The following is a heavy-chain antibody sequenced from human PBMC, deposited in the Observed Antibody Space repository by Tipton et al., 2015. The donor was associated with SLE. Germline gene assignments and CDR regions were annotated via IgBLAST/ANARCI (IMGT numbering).Heavy chain of an antibody. D-gene: IGHD1/OR15-1a*01. J-gene: IGHJ3*02. V-gene: IGHV3-7*01. CDR1: GFTFSSFW. Sequence: GSLRLSCAASGFTFSSFWMNWVRQAPGKGLEWVANIKEDGSRRDYVDSVKGRFTISRDNAKNSLYLQMNSLSAEDTAVYYCARGTGTPGFDIWGQGTMVTVSS. CDR2: IKEDGSRR. CDR3: ARGTGTPGFDI.